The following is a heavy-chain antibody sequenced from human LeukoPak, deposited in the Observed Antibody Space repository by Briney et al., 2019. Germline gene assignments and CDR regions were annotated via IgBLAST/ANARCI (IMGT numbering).Heavy chain of an antibody. J-gene: IGHJ5*01. CDR3: AKLRVLSSSSENNWFDS. Sequence: GSLILSCVASGFTFSSYGMSWVRQAPVKRLEWVSAVSGSGDATYYADSVKGRFTISRDNSENTLYPQMDSLRAEDTAVYYCAKLRVLSSSSENNWFDSWGQGTLVTVYS. CDR1: GFTFSSYG. CDR2: VSGSGDAT. D-gene: IGHD6-6*01. V-gene: IGHV3-23*01.